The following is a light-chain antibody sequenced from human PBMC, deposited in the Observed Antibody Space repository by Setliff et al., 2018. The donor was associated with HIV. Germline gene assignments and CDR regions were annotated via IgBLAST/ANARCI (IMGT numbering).Light chain of an antibody. J-gene: IGLJ1*01. CDR2: DVT. V-gene: IGLV2-11*01. CDR1: SSDVGAYNY. CDR3: CSYAGSYTYV. Sequence: QSALAQPRSVSGSPGQSVTISCTGTSSDVGAYNYVSWYQQHPGKAPKLMIYDVTKRPSGVPDHFSGSKSGNTASLTISGLQAEDEADYYCCSYAGSYTYVFGTGTKSPS.